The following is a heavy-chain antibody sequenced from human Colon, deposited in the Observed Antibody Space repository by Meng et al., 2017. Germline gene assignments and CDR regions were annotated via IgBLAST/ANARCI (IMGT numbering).Heavy chain of an antibody. D-gene: IGHD6-25*01. CDR3: ARVGKERPFDY. J-gene: IGHJ4*02. Sequence: EVQLAESGGGLVKPGESLRVSCEASGFTFSLYAINWVRQGPGEGLEWVASITSSSNYIHYSDSVKGRFTVSRDNARNSSYLQMNSLRVEDTAIYYCARVGKERPFDYWGQGTLVTVSS. CDR1: GFTFSLYA. V-gene: IGHV3-21*01. CDR2: ITSSSNYI.